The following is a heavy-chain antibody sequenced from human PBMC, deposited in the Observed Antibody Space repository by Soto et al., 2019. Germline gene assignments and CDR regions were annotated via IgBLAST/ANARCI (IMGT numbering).Heavy chain of an antibody. CDR1: GGSISSSNW. J-gene: IGHJ5*02. D-gene: IGHD3-10*01. V-gene: IGHV4-4*02. Sequence: SETLSLTCTVSGGSISSSNWWSWVRQPPGKGLEWIGEIYHSGSTNYNPSLKSRVTISVDKSKNQFSLKLSSVTAADTAVYYCARGQGTRENWFDPWGQGTLVTVSS. CDR2: IYHSGST. CDR3: ARGQGTRENWFDP.